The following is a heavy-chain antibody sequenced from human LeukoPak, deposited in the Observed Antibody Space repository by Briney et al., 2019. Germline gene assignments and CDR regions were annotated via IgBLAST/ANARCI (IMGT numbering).Heavy chain of an antibody. Sequence: ASVKVSCKASGGTFSGYAISWVRQAPGQGLEWMGGIIPIFGTADYAQKFQGRVTITADESTSTAYMELSSLRSEDTAVYYCARYTGSGYDLWSGYYYWFDPWGQGTLVTVSS. J-gene: IGHJ5*02. V-gene: IGHV1-69*13. CDR2: IIPIFGTA. CDR1: GGTFSGYA. CDR3: ARYTGSGYDLWSGYYYWFDP. D-gene: IGHD3-3*01.